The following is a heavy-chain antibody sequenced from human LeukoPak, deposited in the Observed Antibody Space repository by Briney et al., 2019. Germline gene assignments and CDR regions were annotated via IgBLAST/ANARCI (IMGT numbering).Heavy chain of an antibody. CDR1: GFTFSNYA. CDR2: ISGSGGST. D-gene: IGHD6-19*01. V-gene: IGHV3-23*01. CDR3: AKDYHSGWQTNYYLDV. J-gene: IGHJ6*03. Sequence: GGPLRLSCAASGFTFSNYAMSGVPQAPGKGREGVSAISGSGGSTYYEDYVKGRFTISRDNSKNTLYLQMNSLRAEDTAVYYCAKDYHSGWQTNYYLDVWGKGTPVTISS.